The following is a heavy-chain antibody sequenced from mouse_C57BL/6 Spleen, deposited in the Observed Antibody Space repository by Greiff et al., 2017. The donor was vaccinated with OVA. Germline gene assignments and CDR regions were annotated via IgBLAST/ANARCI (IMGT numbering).Heavy chain of an antibody. J-gene: IGHJ4*01. V-gene: IGHV8-12*01. D-gene: IGHD2-3*01. Sequence: QVTLKVSGPGILQSSQTLSLTCSFSGFSLSTSGMGVSWIRQPSGKGLEWLAHIYWDDDKRYNPSLKSRLTISKDTSRNQVFLKITSVDTADTATYYGARSVYDGYYGDAMDYWGQGTSVTVSS. CDR3: ARSVYDGYYGDAMDY. CDR1: GFSLSTSGMG. CDR2: IYWDDDK.